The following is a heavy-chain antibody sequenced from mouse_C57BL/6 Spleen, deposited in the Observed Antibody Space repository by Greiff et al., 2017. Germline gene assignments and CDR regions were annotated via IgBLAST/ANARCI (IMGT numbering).Heavy chain of an antibody. CDR2: IDPSDSET. J-gene: IGHJ1*03. Sequence: QVQLQQPGAELVRPGSSVKLSCKASGYTFTSYWMHWVKQRPIQGLEWIGNIDPSDSETHYNQKFKDKATLTVDKSSSTAYMQLSSLTSADSAVYYCARGRFYGSSYWYFDVWGTGTTVTVSS. CDR3: ARGRFYGSSYWYFDV. CDR1: GYTFTSYW. V-gene: IGHV1-52*01. D-gene: IGHD1-1*01.